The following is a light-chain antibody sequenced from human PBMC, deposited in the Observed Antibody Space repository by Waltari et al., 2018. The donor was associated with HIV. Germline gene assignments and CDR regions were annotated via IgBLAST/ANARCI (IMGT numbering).Light chain of an antibody. V-gene: IGLV2-14*01. CDR1: SNNGDDYNY. CDR3: ASYISSSSPE. Sequence: QSALTQPASVSGSPGQSITISCTGTSNNGDDYNYVSWYQPHPGKAPKVIIYEDSHRPSGVSNRFSGSKSGNTASLTISGLQPEDEADYFCASYISSSSPEFGGGTKVTVL. J-gene: IGLJ3*02. CDR2: EDS.